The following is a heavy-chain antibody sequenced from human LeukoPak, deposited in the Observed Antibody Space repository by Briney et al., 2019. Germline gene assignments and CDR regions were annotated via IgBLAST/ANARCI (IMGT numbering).Heavy chain of an antibody. V-gene: IGHV1-69*05. J-gene: IGHJ4*02. D-gene: IGHD6-19*01. CDR3: ARDIAVAEGFDY. Sequence: ASVKVSCKASGGTLSSYAISWVRQAPGQGLEWMGRIIPIFGTANYAQKFQGRVTITTDESTSTAYMELSSLRSEDTAVYYCARDIAVAEGFDYWGQGTLVTVSS. CDR1: GGTLSSYA. CDR2: IIPIFGTA.